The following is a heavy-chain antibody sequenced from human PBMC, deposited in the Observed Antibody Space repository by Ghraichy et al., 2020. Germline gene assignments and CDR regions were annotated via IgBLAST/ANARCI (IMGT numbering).Heavy chain of an antibody. J-gene: IGHJ4*02. CDR3: GGIPVGMYSSSWYFHY. CDR1: GFTFSSNY. D-gene: IGHD6-13*01. Sequence: GGSLRLSCAASGFTFSSNYMSWVRQAPGKGLEWVSVIYSGGSTSYEDSVKGGLTISSKNTANTPYYQKNSLIAEDTAVDYCGGIPVGMYSSSWYFHYWGQGTLVTVSS. CDR2: IYSGGST. V-gene: IGHV3-53*01.